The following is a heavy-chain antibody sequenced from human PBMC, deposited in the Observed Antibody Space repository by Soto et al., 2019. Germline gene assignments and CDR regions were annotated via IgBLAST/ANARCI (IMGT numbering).Heavy chain of an antibody. J-gene: IGHJ6*02. Sequence: GASVKVSCKASGYTFTSYAMHWVRQAPGQRLEWMGWINAGNGNTKYSQKFQGRVTITRDTSASTAYMELSSLRSEDTAVYYCARDLLSSGPGYYGMDVWGQGTTVTVSS. V-gene: IGHV1-3*01. D-gene: IGHD6-19*01. CDR3: ARDLLSSGPGYYGMDV. CDR2: INAGNGNT. CDR1: GYTFTSYA.